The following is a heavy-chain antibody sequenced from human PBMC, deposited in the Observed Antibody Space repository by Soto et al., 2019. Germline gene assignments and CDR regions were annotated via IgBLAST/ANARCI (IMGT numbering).Heavy chain of an antibody. CDR2: INYSGST. J-gene: IGHJ4*02. Sequence: SETLSLTCTVSGDSISDNYWSWIRQPPGKGLEWIGYINYSGSTNYNPSLNGRVSMSVHTSKNQFSLTLTSVTAADTAFYYCSIIDPPLMLALFDSWGQGTPVIVSS. D-gene: IGHD2-8*01. CDR1: GDSISDNY. V-gene: IGHV4-59*01. CDR3: SIIDPPLMLALFDS.